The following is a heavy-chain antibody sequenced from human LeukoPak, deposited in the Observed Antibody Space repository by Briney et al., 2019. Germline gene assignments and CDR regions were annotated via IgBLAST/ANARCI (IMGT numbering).Heavy chain of an antibody. CDR2: MSYSGST. D-gene: IGHD5-24*01. CDR1: GGSISSSGYY. V-gene: IGHV4-31*02. J-gene: IGHJ4*02. CDR3: AREGYNRLDY. Sequence: PSQTLSLTCTVSGGSISSSGYYWTWIRQLPGKGLDWIGYMSYSGSTSYNPSLKSRVIISVDTSKNQLSLKLSSVTAADTAVYYCAREGYNRLDYWGQGTLVTVSS.